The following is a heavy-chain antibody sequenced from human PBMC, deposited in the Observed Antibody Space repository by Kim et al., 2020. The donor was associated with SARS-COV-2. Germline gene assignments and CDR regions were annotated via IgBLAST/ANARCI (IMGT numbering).Heavy chain of an antibody. D-gene: IGHD6-13*01. CDR1: GFTFSSYA. J-gene: IGHJ3*02. CDR2: ISGSGGST. V-gene: IGHV3-23*01. CDR3: AKVSSSSWFLENKGAFDI. Sequence: GGSLRLSGAASGFTFSSYAMSWVRQAPGKGLEWVSAISGSGGSTYYADSVKGRFTISRDNSKNTQYLQMNSLRAEDTAVYYCAKVSSSSWFLENKGAFDIWDQGTMVTVSS.